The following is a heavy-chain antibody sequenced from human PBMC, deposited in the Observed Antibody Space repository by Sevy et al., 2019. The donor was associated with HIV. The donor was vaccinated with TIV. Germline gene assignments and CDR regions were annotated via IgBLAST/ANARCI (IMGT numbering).Heavy chain of an antibody. V-gene: IGHV3-30*18. CDR3: AKDGDSRSGLDF. CDR1: GFNVSEYG. D-gene: IGHD4-17*01. CDR2: VSYDGSNK. J-gene: IGHJ4*02. Sequence: GGSLRLSCVVSGFNVSEYGMHWVRQAPGKGLQWVSAVSYDGSNKLYVDSVKGRFTISRDDSMNSLFLQMNSLRAEDTAIYYCAKDGDSRSGLDFWGQGTLVTVSS.